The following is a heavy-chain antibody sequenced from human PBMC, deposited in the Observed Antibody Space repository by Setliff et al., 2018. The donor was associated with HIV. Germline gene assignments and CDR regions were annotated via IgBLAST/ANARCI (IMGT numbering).Heavy chain of an antibody. D-gene: IGHD2-2*01. J-gene: IGHJ6*03. CDR2: INYSGGT. CDR3: ARGSGCDTTTCGDYYYMDV. Sequence: PSETLSLTCAVYGGSFSGYSWNWIRQPPGKGREWIGEINYSGGTNYNPSLKSRVTISVDTSKNQLSLRLTSVTAADTAVYYCARGSGCDTTTCGDYYYMDVWGIGTTVTVSS. CDR1: GGSFSGYS. V-gene: IGHV4-34*01.